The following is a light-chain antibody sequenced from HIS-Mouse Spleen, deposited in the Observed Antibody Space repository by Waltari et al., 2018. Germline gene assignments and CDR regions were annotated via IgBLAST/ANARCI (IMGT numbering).Light chain of an antibody. Sequence: QSALTQPASVSGSPGQSITIPCTGTSSHVGRYNLVSWYQQHPGKAPKLMIYEGSKRPSGVSNRFFGSKSGNTASLTISGLQAEDEADYYCCSYAGSSTWVFGGGTKLTVL. J-gene: IGLJ3*02. V-gene: IGLV2-23*01. CDR2: EGS. CDR1: SSHVGRYNL. CDR3: CSYAGSSTWV.